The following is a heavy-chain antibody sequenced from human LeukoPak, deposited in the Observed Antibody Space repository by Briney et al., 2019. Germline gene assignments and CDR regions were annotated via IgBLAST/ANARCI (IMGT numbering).Heavy chain of an antibody. CDR2: ISGYNGNT. Sequence: GASVKVSCKASGYTFSIYGISWVRQAPGQGLEWMGWISGYNGNTNYAQKVQSRVMMTTDTSTSTAYMELRSPRSDDTAVYYCARDATIFGVVSSFDYWGQGTLVTVSS. J-gene: IGHJ4*02. CDR1: GYTFSIYG. V-gene: IGHV1-18*01. D-gene: IGHD3-3*01. CDR3: ARDATIFGVVSSFDY.